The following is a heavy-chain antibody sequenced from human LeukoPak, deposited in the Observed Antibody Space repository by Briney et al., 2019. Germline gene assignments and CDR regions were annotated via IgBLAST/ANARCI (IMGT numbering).Heavy chain of an antibody. CDR2: IWYDGSNK. Sequence: PGGSLRLSCAASGFTFSSYGMHWVRHAPGKGLEWVAVIWYDGSNKYYADSVKGRFTISRDNSKNTLYLQMNSLRAEDTAVYYCARWPYSSSYYFDYWGQGTLVTVSS. CDR1: GFTFSSYG. V-gene: IGHV3-33*01. D-gene: IGHD6-6*01. J-gene: IGHJ4*02. CDR3: ARWPYSSSYYFDY.